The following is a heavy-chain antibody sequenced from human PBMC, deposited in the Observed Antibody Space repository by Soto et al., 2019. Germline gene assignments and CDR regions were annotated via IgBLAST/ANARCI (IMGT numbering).Heavy chain of an antibody. CDR3: ARELVDQPPSYYYGMDV. CDR2: INHSGST. CDR1: DFSIRSGFYY. Sequence: SETLSLTCPFSDFSIRSGFYYLSWIRQPPGKGLEWIGEINHSGSTNYNPSLKSRVTISVDTSKNQFSLKLSSVTAADTAVYYCARELVDQPPSYYYGMDVWGQGTTVTVSS. V-gene: IGHV4-39*07. J-gene: IGHJ6*02. D-gene: IGHD3-10*01.